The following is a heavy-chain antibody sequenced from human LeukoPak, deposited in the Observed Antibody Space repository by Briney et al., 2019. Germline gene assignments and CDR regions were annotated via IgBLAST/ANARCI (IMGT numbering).Heavy chain of an antibody. D-gene: IGHD3-10*01. V-gene: IGHV4-39*01. CDR2: IYYSGST. CDR1: GGSISSSSYY. Sequence: PSETLSLTCTVSGGSISSSSYYWGWIRQPPGKGLEWIGSIYYSGSTYYNPSLKSRVTTSVDTSKNQFSLKLSSVTAADTAVYYCARHGQVLLWFGEFLPNWFDPWGQGTLVTVSS. J-gene: IGHJ5*02. CDR3: ARHGQVLLWFGEFLPNWFDP.